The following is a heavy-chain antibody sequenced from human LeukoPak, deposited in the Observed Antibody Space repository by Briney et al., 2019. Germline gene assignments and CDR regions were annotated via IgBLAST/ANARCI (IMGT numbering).Heavy chain of an antibody. D-gene: IGHD3-22*01. CDR1: GFTFSSYA. J-gene: IGHJ2*01. CDR2: ISGSGGST. CDR3: AKDRHYSDSSGSYYWNFDL. Sequence: GGSLRLSCAASGFTFSSYAMSWVRQAPGKGLEWVSAISGSGGSTYYADSVKGRFTISRDNSKNTLYLQMNSLRAEDTAVYYCAKDRHYSDSSGSYYWNFDLWGRGTLVTVSS. V-gene: IGHV3-23*01.